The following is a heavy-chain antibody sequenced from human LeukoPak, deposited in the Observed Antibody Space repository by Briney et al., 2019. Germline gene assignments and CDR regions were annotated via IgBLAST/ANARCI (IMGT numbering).Heavy chain of an antibody. Sequence: ASVKVSCKASGYTFTCYYMHWVRQAPGQGLEWMGWINPNSGGTNYAQKFQGWVTMTRDMSISAAYMELSTLRSDGTAVYYCARSMVRGVILYYWGQGTLVTVSS. J-gene: IGHJ4*02. CDR1: GYTFTCYY. CDR2: INPNSGGT. CDR3: ARSMVRGVILYY. D-gene: IGHD3-10*01. V-gene: IGHV1-2*04.